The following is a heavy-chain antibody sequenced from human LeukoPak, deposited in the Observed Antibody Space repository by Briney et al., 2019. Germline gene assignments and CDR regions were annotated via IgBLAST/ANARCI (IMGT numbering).Heavy chain of an antibody. CDR1: GFAFGTYW. CDR2: IKPDGSEK. D-gene: IGHD5-18*01. Sequence: GGSLRLSCAASGFAFGTYWMTWVRQTPGKGLEWLANIKPDGSEKYYVDSVKGRFTISRDNAKNSLYLQMNSLRAEDTAVYYCARALAPRGYSYGYGLGGSFDYWGRGTLVTVSS. CDR3: ARALAPRGYSYGYGLGGSFDY. J-gene: IGHJ4*02. V-gene: IGHV3-7*01.